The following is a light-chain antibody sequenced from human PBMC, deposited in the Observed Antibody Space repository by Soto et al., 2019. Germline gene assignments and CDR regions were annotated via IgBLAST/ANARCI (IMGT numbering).Light chain of an antibody. J-gene: IGLJ2*01. CDR2: DVT. CDR1: ISDVAGYNY. CDR3: SSYAGSNNLV. Sequence: QSALTQPRSVSGSPGQSVTISCTGTISDVAGYNYVSWYQHHPGKAPKLLISDVTKRPSWVPDRFSGSKSGSTASLTISEHQAEDEADYYCSSYAGSNNLVFGGGTKVTVL. V-gene: IGLV2-11*01.